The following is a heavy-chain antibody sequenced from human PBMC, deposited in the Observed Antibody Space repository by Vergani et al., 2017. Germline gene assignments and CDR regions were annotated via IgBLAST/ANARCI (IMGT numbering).Heavy chain of an antibody. CDR2: IYYSGST. J-gene: IGHJ6*02. D-gene: IGHD2-8*02. Sequence: QLQLQESGPGLVKPSETLSLTCTVSGGSISSSSYYWGWIRQPPGKGLEWIGSIYYSGSTYYNPSLKSRVTISVDTSKNQFSLKLSSVTAAATAVYYCSGGVSGGRYYYYGMDVWGQGTTVTVSS. V-gene: IGHV4-39*07. CDR1: GGSISSSSYY. CDR3: SGGVSGGRYYYYGMDV.